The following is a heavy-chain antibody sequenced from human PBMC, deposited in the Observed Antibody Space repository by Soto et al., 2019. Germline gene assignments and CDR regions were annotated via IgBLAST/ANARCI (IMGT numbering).Heavy chain of an antibody. D-gene: IGHD3-9*01. CDR3: ARNYFDWTQYYYGMDV. CDR1: GYTFTRYA. J-gene: IGHJ6*02. V-gene: IGHV1-3*01. Sequence: ASVKVSCKASGYTFTRYAMHWVRQAPGQRLEWMGWINAGNGNTKYSQKFQGRVTITRDTSASTAYMELSSLRSEDTAVYYCARNYFDWTQYYYGMDVWGQGTTVTVSS. CDR2: INAGNGNT.